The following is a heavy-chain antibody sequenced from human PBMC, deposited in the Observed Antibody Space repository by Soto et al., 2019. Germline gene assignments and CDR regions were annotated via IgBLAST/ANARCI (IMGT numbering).Heavy chain of an antibody. V-gene: IGHV1-18*01. CDR1: GYTFTSYG. J-gene: IGHJ4*02. CDR3: ARGPGFRSGY. Sequence: QVQLVQSGAEVKKPGASVKVSCKASGYTFTSYGISWVRQAPGQGLEWMGWISAYNANTKQAHKRQGVVTLTTDTSTSTDYMEPRGPRSDDTVVYYCARGPGFRSGYWGQGALGTVSS. CDR2: ISAYNANT. D-gene: IGHD3-10*01.